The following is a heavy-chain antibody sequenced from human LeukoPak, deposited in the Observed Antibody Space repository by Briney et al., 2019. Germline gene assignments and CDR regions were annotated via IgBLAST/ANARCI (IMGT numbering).Heavy chain of an antibody. V-gene: IGHV1-18*01. Sequence: GASVTVSCKASGYTFTSYGMSWVRQAPGQGIEWMGWISAYNDNTNYAQKLHRRVTMTTHTSTTTAYMELRSLRSDYTAVYYCARGGSDFWSGLMDVWGQGTTVTVSS. J-gene: IGHJ6*02. D-gene: IGHD3-3*01. CDR3: ARGGSDFWSGLMDV. CDR1: GYTFTSYG. CDR2: ISAYNDNT.